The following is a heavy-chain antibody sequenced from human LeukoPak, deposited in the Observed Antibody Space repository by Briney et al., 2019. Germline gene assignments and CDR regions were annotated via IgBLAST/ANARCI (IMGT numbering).Heavy chain of an antibody. D-gene: IGHD3-3*01. Sequence: PSETLSLTCTVSGGSISSYYWSWIRQPPGKGLEWIGYIYYSGSTNYNPSLKSRVTISVDTSKNQFSLKLSSVTAADTAVYYCARGTNYDFWSGYYYRDPYYFDYWGQGTLVTVSS. J-gene: IGHJ4*02. V-gene: IGHV4-59*01. CDR1: GGSISSYY. CDR3: ARGTNYDFWSGYYYRDPYYFDY. CDR2: IYYSGST.